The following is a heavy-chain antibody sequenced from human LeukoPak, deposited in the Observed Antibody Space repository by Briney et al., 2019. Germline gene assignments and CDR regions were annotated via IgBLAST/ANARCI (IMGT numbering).Heavy chain of an antibody. CDR2: INQDGSET. D-gene: IGHD3-10*01. Sequence: PGGSLRLSCEASGFTFTNYWMGRVRQAPGKGLEWVANINQDGSETYFVDSVKGRFTISRDNAKNSLNLQMNSLRAEDTAVYYCARAYYYDSKNYYNPTSSFDYWGQGTLVTVAS. V-gene: IGHV3-7*04. J-gene: IGHJ4*02. CDR1: GFTFTNYW. CDR3: ARAYYYDSKNYYNPTSSFDY.